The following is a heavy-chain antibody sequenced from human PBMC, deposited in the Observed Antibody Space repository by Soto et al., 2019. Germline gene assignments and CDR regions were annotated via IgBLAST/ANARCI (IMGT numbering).Heavy chain of an antibody. CDR2: ISYDGSNK. CDR1: GFTFSSYG. CDR3: AKVYSNYYYYMDV. D-gene: IGHD4-4*01. J-gene: IGHJ6*03. V-gene: IGHV3-30*18. Sequence: PGESLKISCAASGFTFSSYGMHWVRQAPGKGLEWVAVISYDGSNKYYADSVKGRFTISRDNSKNTLYLQMNSLRAEDTAVYYCAKVYSNYYYYMDVWGKGTTVTVSS.